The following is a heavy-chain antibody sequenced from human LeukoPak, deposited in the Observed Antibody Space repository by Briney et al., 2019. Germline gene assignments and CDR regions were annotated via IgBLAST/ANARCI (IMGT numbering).Heavy chain of an antibody. J-gene: IGHJ4*02. Sequence: PGGSLRLSCAASGFTVSRHYMSWVRQAPGKGLEWVSAISGSGGTTYYADSVKGRFTISRDNSKSTLYLQMNSLRAEDTAVYYCAKEDCGVDCSTFDYWGQGTLVTVSS. D-gene: IGHD2-21*02. CDR1: GFTVSRHY. CDR3: AKEDCGVDCSTFDY. CDR2: ISGSGGTT. V-gene: IGHV3-23*01.